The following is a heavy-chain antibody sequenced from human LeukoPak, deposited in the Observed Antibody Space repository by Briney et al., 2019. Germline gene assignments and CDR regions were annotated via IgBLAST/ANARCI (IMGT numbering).Heavy chain of an antibody. CDR2: ISSGSNYI. CDR1: GFTLSSYN. V-gene: IGHV3-21*01. CDR3: AELGITMIGGV. J-gene: IGHJ6*04. D-gene: IGHD3-10*02. Sequence: GGSLRLSCVASGFTLSSYNMNWVRQAPGKGLEWVSFISSGSNYIYYADSVKGRFTISRDNAKNSLYLQMNSLRAEDTAVYYCAELGITMIGGVWGKGTTVTISS.